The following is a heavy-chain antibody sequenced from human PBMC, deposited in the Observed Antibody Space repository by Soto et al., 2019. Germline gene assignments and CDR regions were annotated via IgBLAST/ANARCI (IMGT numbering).Heavy chain of an antibody. CDR3: ARGRYGDY. CDR2: ISAHNGNT. J-gene: IGHJ4*02. CDR1: GYGFTTYG. V-gene: IGHV1-18*01. D-gene: IGHD1-1*01. Sequence: QVHLVQSGAEVKKPGASVKVSCKGSGYGFTTYGITWVRQAPGQGLEWMAWISAHNGNTNYAQKLQGRVTVTRCTSSSTAYMERRSLRSDDTAVYYCARGRYGDYWGQGALVTVSS.